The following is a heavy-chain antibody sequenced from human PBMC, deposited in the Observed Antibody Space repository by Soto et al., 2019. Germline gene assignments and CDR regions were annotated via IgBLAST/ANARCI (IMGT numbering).Heavy chain of an antibody. D-gene: IGHD2-2*01. CDR3: AKDLGACISTSCQYGVGYYYYGMDV. Sequence: GASVKVSCKASGGTFSSYTISWVRQAPGQGLEWMGRIIPILGIANYAQKFQGRVTITADKSTSTAYMELSSLRSEDTALYYCAKDLGACISTSCQYGVGYYYYGMDVWGQGTTVTVSS. V-gene: IGHV1-69*04. CDR1: GGTFSSYT. J-gene: IGHJ6*02. CDR2: IIPILGIA.